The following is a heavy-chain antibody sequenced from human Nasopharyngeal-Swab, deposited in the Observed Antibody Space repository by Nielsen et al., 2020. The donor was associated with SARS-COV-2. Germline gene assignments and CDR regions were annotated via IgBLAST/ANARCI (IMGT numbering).Heavy chain of an antibody. CDR2: IYSGGST. CDR1: GFTFSSYS. D-gene: IGHD6-13*01. CDR3: ARVEIAAAGTGNFDY. J-gene: IGHJ4*02. Sequence: GESLKISCAASGFTFSSYSMNWVRQAPGKGLEWVSVIYSGGSTYYADSVKGRFTISRDNSKNTLYLQMNSLRAEDTAVYYCARVEIAAAGTGNFDYWGQGTLVTVSS. V-gene: IGHV3-53*01.